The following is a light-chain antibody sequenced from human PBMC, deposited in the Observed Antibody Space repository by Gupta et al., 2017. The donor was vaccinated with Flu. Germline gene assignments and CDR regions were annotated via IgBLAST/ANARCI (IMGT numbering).Light chain of an antibody. J-gene: IGLJ2*01. CDR3: GTWDASRDGGV. Sequence: QSVLTQPPSVSAAPGQTVTIPCPGSSSHIGNHFLSCDHHFPEPAPNLLFYENTKRPSGIPDRFSASKSGTSATVGTTGLQTGDEAEYFCGTWDASRDGGVFGGGTKLTVL. CDR2: ENT. V-gene: IGLV1-51*01. CDR1: SSHIGNHF.